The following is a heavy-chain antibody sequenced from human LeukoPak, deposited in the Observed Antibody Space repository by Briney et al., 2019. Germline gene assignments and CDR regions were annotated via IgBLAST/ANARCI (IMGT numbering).Heavy chain of an antibody. J-gene: IGHJ4*02. V-gene: IGHV3-21*01. CDR2: ISSSSSYI. Sequence: GESLKISCAASGFTFSSYSMNWVRQAPGKGLEWVSFISSSSSYIYYADSVKGRFTISRDNAKNSLYLQMNSLRAEDTAVYYCAKDILTTGYHSFDYWGQGTLVTVSS. D-gene: IGHD3-9*01. CDR3: AKDILTTGYHSFDY. CDR1: GFTFSSYS.